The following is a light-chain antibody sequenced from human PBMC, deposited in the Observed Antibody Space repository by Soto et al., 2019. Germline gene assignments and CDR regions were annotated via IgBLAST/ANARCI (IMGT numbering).Light chain of an antibody. J-gene: IGKJ4*01. V-gene: IGKV1-33*01. CDR2: DPS. CDR3: QQYDNPNLTVT. Sequence: DIQMTQSPSSLSASVGDRVTITCQASQDISNYLNWYQQKPGKAPKLLIYDPSNLETGVPSRFSGSGSGTDFTFTISSLQPEDIATDYCQQYDNPNLTVTFGGGTKVEIK. CDR1: QDISNY.